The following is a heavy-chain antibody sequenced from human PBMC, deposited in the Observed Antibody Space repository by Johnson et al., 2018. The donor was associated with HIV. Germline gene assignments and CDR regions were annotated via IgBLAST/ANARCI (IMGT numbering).Heavy chain of an antibody. V-gene: IGHV3-33*06. CDR1: GFSFSAYA. J-gene: IGHJ3*01. CDR3: VKDGAHSGSHHDAFDV. Sequence: QVQLVESGGGVVRPGRSLRLSCVASGFSFSAYAIHWVRQAPGQGLEWVAVIWYDGHFTYYGESVKGRFNISRDNSKNTVFLEMNSLTAEDTGLYYCVKDGAHSGSHHDAFDVWGRGTVVTVSS. CDR2: IWYDGHFT. D-gene: IGHD1-26*01.